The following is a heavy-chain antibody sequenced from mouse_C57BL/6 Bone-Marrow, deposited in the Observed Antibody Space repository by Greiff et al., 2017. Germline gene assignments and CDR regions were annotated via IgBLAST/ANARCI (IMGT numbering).Heavy chain of an antibody. D-gene: IGHD2-3*01. Sequence: QVQLKQSGPELVKPGASVKISCKASGYAFSSSWMNWVKQRPGKGLEWIGRIYPGDGDTNYNGKFKGKATLTADKSSSTAYMQLSSLTSEDSAVYFCASRGYYVGFAYWGQGTLVTVSA. CDR1: GYAFSSSW. CDR2: IYPGDGDT. J-gene: IGHJ3*01. CDR3: ASRGYYVGFAY. V-gene: IGHV1-82*01.